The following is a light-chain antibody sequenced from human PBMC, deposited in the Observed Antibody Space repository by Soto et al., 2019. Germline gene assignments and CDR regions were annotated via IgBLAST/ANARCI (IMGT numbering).Light chain of an antibody. V-gene: IGKV3-15*01. Sequence: EIVLTHSPATLSVSPCERVTLSARASQSVRSNLAWYQEKPGQAPRLLMFGASTRATGIPARFSGSGSGTDFTLTISSLEPDDFATYYCQQLNSYPRTFGPGTKVDI. CDR2: GAS. CDR1: QSVRSN. J-gene: IGKJ3*01. CDR3: QQLNSYPRT.